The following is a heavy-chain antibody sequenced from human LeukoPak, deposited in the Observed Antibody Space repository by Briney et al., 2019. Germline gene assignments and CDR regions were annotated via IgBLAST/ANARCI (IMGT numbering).Heavy chain of an antibody. CDR3: TRSFWLTSERRLDP. D-gene: IGHD3-3*01. CDR2: ISSDGGVK. Sequence: PGGSLRLSCAASGFTFSSYGIHWVRQAPGKGLECVAAISSDGGVKHYGDSVKGRFIISRDNSKNSVYLQMNSLGAEDTAVYYCTRSFWLTSERRLDPWGQGTLVTVSS. J-gene: IGHJ5*02. V-gene: IGHV3-30*01. CDR1: GFTFSSYG.